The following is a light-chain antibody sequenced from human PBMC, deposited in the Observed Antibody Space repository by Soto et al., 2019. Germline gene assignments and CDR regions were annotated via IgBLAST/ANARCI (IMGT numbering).Light chain of an antibody. V-gene: IGLV3-21*02. CDR2: DAS. CDR1: NIGTKS. J-gene: IGLJ1*01. Sequence: ELTQRPSVSVAPGQTARVSCGGNNIGTKSVHWYQQKPGQAPVLVVHDASDRPAGLPERFSGSKSGNTATLTISRAEAGDEADYYCQVWDSSSDLYVFGTGTKVTVL. CDR3: QVWDSSSDLYV.